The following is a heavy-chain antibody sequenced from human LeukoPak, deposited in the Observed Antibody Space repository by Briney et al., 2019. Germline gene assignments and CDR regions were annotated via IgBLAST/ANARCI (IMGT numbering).Heavy chain of an antibody. CDR3: AKTRTIFGVVGYMDV. D-gene: IGHD3-3*01. V-gene: IGHV3-48*01. Sequence: GGSLRLSCAASGFTFSNSSVNWVRQAPGKGLEWVSYISFSNTTIYYADSVKGRFTISRDSAKNSLYLQMNSLRAEDTAVYYCAKTRTIFGVVGYMDVWGKGTTVTVSS. J-gene: IGHJ6*03. CDR1: GFTFSNSS. CDR2: ISFSNTTI.